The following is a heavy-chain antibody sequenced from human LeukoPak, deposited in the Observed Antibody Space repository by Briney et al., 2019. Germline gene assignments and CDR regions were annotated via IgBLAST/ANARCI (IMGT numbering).Heavy chain of an antibody. CDR1: GFTFSNYA. CDR3: AKVGSSSWFDY. D-gene: IGHD6-13*01. J-gene: IGHJ4*02. CDR2: ISDSGHRT. Sequence: PGGSLRLSCAPSGFTFSNYAMSWVRLAPGKGLEWVSSISDSGHRTYYADSVKGRFTISRDNSKNTLYLQMNSLRAEDTAVYYCAKVGSSSWFDYWGQGTLVTVSS. V-gene: IGHV3-23*01.